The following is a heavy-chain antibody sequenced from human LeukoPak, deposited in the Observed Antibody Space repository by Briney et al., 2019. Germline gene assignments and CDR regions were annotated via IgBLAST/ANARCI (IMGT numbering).Heavy chain of an antibody. CDR2: INPNSGGT. CDR1: GYTFTDYH. Sequence: ASVKVSCKASGYTFTDYHVHWVRQAPGQGLEWMGWINPNSGGTNYAQKFQGRVTMTRDTSISTAYMELSRLRSDDTATYYCASWAGGNEPVASFDYWGQGTLVTVSS. CDR3: ASWAGGNEPVASFDY. J-gene: IGHJ4*02. V-gene: IGHV1-2*02. D-gene: IGHD1-14*01.